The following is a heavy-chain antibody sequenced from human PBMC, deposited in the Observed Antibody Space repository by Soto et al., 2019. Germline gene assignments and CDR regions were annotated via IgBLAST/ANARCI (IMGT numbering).Heavy chain of an antibody. CDR2: IYSGGGT. Sequence: EVQLVESGGDLVQPGGSMRLSCAASGVTVSNNFMSWVRQAPGKGLEWDSIIYSGGGTQYADSVKGRFTMSRDNYKNTVYLQMNSLRVEDTVVYYCARNVPVTPLGYWGQGALVTVSS. D-gene: IGHD4-17*01. CDR1: GVTVSNNF. V-gene: IGHV3-66*01. CDR3: ARNVPVTPLGY. J-gene: IGHJ4*02.